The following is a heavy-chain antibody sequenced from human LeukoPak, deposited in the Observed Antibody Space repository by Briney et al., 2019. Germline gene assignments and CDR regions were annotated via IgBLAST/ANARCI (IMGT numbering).Heavy chain of an antibody. V-gene: IGHV4-34*01. CDR3: ARERSSGWIDY. CDR2: INHSRST. J-gene: IGHJ4*02. Sequence: PSETLSLTCAVYGVSFSGYYWSWIRQPSGMGLEWIGEINHSRSTNYNPSLKSRVTISIATSKNQFSLKLNSVTAADTAVYYCARERSSGWIDYWGQGTLVTVSS. D-gene: IGHD6-19*01. CDR1: GVSFSGYY.